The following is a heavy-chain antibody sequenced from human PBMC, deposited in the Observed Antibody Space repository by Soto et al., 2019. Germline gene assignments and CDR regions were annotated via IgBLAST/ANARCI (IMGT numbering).Heavy chain of an antibody. Sequence: ASVKVSCKASGYTFTTYAMHWVRQAPGQRLEWMGWINAGNGNTRYSQKFQGRVTITRDTSASTAYMELSSLRSEDTAVYYCARDLGGMATINRPFDYCGQGTLVTVSS. CDR3: ARDLGGMATINRPFDY. CDR1: GYTFTTYA. CDR2: INAGNGNT. D-gene: IGHD5-12*01. J-gene: IGHJ4*02. V-gene: IGHV1-3*01.